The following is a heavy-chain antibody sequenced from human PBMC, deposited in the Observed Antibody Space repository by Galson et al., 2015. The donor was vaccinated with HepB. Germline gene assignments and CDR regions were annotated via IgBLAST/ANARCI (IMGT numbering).Heavy chain of an antibody. J-gene: IGHJ4*02. CDR2: ISSSSTYT. V-gene: IGHV3-11*06. D-gene: IGHD4-17*01. CDR3: ARVADADYGDHSHFDY. CDR1: GLTFSDYY. Sequence: YLRLSCAASGLTFSDYYISWIRQAPGQGLEWVSYISSSSTYTNYAPSVRGRFTISRDNAKNSLYLQINSLRAEDTAVYYCARVADADYGDHSHFDYWGQGTLVTVSS.